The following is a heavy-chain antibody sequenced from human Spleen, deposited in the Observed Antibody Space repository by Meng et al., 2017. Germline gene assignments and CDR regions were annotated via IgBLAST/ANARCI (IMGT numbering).Heavy chain of an antibody. J-gene: IGHJ4*02. V-gene: IGHV3-30*04. D-gene: IGHD6-19*01. CDR1: GFTFTTYA. Sequence: GESLKISCAASGFTFTTYAMHWVRQAPGKGLEWVALISYDGSNKYYADSVKGRFTISRDNSKNTLDLQMNSLRAEDTAVYYCARLAVAGYDYWGQGTLVTVSS. CDR2: ISYDGSNK. CDR3: ARLAVAGYDY.